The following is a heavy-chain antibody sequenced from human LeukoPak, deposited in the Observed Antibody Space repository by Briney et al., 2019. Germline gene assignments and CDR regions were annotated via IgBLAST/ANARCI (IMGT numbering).Heavy chain of an antibody. J-gene: IGHJ6*02. Sequence: PGGSLRLSCAASGFTFSSYAMSWVRQAPGKGLEWVSAISGSGGSTYYADSVKGRFTISRDNSKNTLYLQMNSLRAEDTAVYYCASSIAAAGDYRYYYGMDVWGQGTTVTVSS. CDR1: GFTFSSYA. CDR3: ASSIAAAGDYRYYYGMDV. V-gene: IGHV3-23*01. D-gene: IGHD6-13*01. CDR2: ISGSGGST.